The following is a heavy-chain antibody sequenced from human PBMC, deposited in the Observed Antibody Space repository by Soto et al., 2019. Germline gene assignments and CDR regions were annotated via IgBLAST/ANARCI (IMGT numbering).Heavy chain of an antibody. CDR3: ARDLGSGGYSYGGGYYFDY. V-gene: IGHV1-69*01. D-gene: IGHD5-18*01. Sequence: QVQLVQSGAEVKKPGSSVKVSCKASGGTFSSYAISWVRQAPGQGLEWMGGIIPIFGTANYAQKFQGRVTITADESKSTAYMELSSLRSEDTAVYYCARDLGSGGYSYGGGYYFDYWGQGTLVTVSS. J-gene: IGHJ4*02. CDR1: GGTFSSYA. CDR2: IIPIFGTA.